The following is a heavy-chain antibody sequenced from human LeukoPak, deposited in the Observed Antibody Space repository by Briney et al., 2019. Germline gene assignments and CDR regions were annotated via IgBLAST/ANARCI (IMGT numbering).Heavy chain of an antibody. CDR2: ISSSSSYI. CDR1: GFTFSSYS. CDR3: ARDDIVVVVAATPGSYYYYGMDV. J-gene: IGHJ6*02. V-gene: IGHV3-21*01. D-gene: IGHD2-15*01. Sequence: GSLTLFCAASGFTFSSYSMKWVRQAPGKGLEWVSSISSSSSYIYYADSVKGRFTISRDNAKNSLYLQMNSLRAEDTAVYYCARDDIVVVVAATPGSYYYYGMDVWGQGTTVTVSS.